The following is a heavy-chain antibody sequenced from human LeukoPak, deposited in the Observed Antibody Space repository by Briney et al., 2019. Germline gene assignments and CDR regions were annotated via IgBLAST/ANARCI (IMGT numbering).Heavy chain of an antibody. D-gene: IGHD3-10*01. CDR2: INHSGST. J-gene: IGHJ5*02. Sequence: SETLSLTCAVYGGSFNGYYWSWIRQPPGKGLEWIGEINHSGSTNYNPSLKSRVTISVDTSKNQFSLKLSSVTAADTAVYYCARRKWFGELFPDWFDPWGQGTLVTVSP. V-gene: IGHV4-34*01. CDR3: ARRKWFGELFPDWFDP. CDR1: GGSFNGYY.